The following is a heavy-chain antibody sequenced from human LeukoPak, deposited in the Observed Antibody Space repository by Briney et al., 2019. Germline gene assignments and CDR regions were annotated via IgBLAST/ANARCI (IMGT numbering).Heavy chain of an antibody. CDR2: ISWNSGSI. CDR3: AKDGIAAARHYYYYMDV. Sequence: PERTLRLSCAASGLTFNNYDMHWVRHAPEKGLEWVSGISWNSGSIGYADSVKGRFTISRDNAKNSLYLQMNSLRAEDTALYYCAKDGIAAARHYYYYMDVWGKGTTVTVSS. V-gene: IGHV3-9*01. CDR1: GLTFNNYD. J-gene: IGHJ6*03. D-gene: IGHD6-13*01.